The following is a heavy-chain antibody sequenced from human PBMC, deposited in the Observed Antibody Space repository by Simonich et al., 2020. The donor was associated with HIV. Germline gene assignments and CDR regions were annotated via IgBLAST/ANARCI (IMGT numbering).Heavy chain of an antibody. CDR3: ARGGLIAAAGTYARIDY. CDR2: INPNSGGT. CDR1: GSTFTGYY. D-gene: IGHD6-13*01. V-gene: IGHV1-2*02. J-gene: IGHJ4*02. Sequence: QVQLVQSGAEVKKPGASMKVSCKASGSTFTGYYMHWVRQAPGQGLEWMVWINPNSGGTNYAQKFQGRVTMTRDTSISTAYMERSRLRSDDTAVYYCARGGLIAAAGTYARIDYWGQGTLVTVSS.